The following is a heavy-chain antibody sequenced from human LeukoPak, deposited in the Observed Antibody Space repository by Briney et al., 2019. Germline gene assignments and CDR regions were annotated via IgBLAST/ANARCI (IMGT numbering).Heavy chain of an antibody. Sequence: ASVKVSCKASGYTFTSYGISWVRQAPGHELEWIGWISAYNGNTNYAQKLQGRVTMTTDTSTSTAYMELRSLRSDDTAVYYCARGDIVVVPADLWGRGTLVTVSS. CDR2: ISAYNGNT. CDR1: GYTFTSYG. D-gene: IGHD2-2*01. V-gene: IGHV1-18*01. J-gene: IGHJ2*01. CDR3: ARGDIVVVPADL.